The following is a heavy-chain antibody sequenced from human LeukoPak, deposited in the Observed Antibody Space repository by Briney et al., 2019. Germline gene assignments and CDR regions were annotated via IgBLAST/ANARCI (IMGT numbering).Heavy chain of an antibody. D-gene: IGHD4-17*01. CDR1: GFTFSSYG. V-gene: IGHV3-33*01. J-gene: IGHJ4*02. CDR2: IRSDGSNK. Sequence: PGTSLRLSCAASGFTFSSYGMHWVRQAPGKGLEWVALIRSDGSNKFYSDSVKGRFTISRDNSKHTLYLQMNSLRADDTASYYCARRDYGDAFDYWGQGTLVTVSS. CDR3: ARRDYGDAFDY.